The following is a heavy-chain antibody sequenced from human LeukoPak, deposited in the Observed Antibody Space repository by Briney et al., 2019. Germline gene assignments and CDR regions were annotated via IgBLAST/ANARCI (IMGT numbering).Heavy chain of an antibody. V-gene: IGHV1-18*01. Sequence: ASVKVSCKASGYTFTGYGISWVRQAPGQGLEWMGWISAYNGNTNYAQKLQGRVTMTTDTSTSTAYMELRSLRSDDTAVYYCARGGYGSGSYYNVWFDPWGQGTLVTVSS. CDR3: ARGGYGSGSYYNVWFDP. J-gene: IGHJ5*02. CDR2: ISAYNGNT. D-gene: IGHD3-10*01. CDR1: GYTFTGYG.